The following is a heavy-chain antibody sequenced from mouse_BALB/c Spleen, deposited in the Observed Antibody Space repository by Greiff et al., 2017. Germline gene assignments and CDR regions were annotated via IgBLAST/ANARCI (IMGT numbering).Heavy chain of an antibody. CDR1: GYAFTNYL. Sequence: QVQLQQSGAELVRPGTSVKVSCKASGYAFTNYLIEWVKQRPGQGLEWIGVINPGSGGTNYNEKFKGKATLTADKSSSTAYMQLSSLTSDDSAVYFCARDSSGYVGAMDYWGQGTSVTVSS. CDR3: ARDSSGYVGAMDY. J-gene: IGHJ4*01. D-gene: IGHD3-2*01. V-gene: IGHV1-54*03. CDR2: INPGSGGT.